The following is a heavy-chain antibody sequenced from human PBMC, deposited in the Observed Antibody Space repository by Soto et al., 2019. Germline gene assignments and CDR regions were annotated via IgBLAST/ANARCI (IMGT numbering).Heavy chain of an antibody. CDR3: ARHTPADPIEN. D-gene: IGHD3-16*02. Sequence: QLQLQESGPGLVKPSETLSLTCSVSGGSISSSNYYWGWIRHPPGKGLEWIGRIYYGGSTYYNPSIKSRVTMSVDTSRNQFSLKLTSVTAADTAVYYCARHTPADPIENWGQGTLVTVSS. J-gene: IGHJ4*02. CDR2: IYYGGST. V-gene: IGHV4-39*01. CDR1: GGSISSSNYY.